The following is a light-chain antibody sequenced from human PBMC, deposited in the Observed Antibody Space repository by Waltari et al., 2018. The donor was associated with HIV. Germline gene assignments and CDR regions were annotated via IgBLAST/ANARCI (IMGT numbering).Light chain of an antibody. V-gene: IGKV1-5*03. CDR3: QQYHTFRT. Sequence: DIQMTQSPSTLSASVGDRVTITGRAIQSIGSWLAWSQQKPGKAPKVLIYKASSLETGVPLRFSGSGSGTEFTLTISSLQPDDFATYFCQQYHTFRTFGQGTRLEL. CDR2: KAS. CDR1: QSIGSW. J-gene: IGKJ1*01.